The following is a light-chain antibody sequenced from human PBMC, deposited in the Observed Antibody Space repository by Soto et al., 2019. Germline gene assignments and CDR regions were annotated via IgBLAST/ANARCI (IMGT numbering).Light chain of an antibody. CDR2: EVN. CDR1: SSDVGAYDY. V-gene: IGLV2-8*01. CDR3: SSFAGSNTDVV. J-gene: IGLJ2*01. Sequence: QSALTQPPSASGSPGQSVTISCTGTSSDVGAYDYVSWYQQHPDKAPKLMIYEVNKRPSGVPDRFSGSKSGNTASLTVSGLQVDDEADYYCSSFAGSNTDVVFGGGTKLTVL.